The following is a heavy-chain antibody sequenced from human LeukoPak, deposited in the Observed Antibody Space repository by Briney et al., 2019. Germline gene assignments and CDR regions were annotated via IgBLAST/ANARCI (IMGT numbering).Heavy chain of an antibody. J-gene: IGHJ4*02. D-gene: IGHD2-2*02. Sequence: GGSLRLSCAASEFSVGSNYMTWVRQAPGKGLEWVSLIYSGGSTYYADSVKGRFTISRDNSKNTLYLQMNSLRAEDTAVYYCARASIYPDYWGQGTLVTVSS. CDR2: IYSGGST. CDR1: EFSVGSNY. V-gene: IGHV3-66*01. CDR3: ARASIYPDY.